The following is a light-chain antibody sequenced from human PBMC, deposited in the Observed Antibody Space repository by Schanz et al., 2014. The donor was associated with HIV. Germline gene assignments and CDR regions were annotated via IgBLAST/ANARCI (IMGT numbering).Light chain of an antibody. V-gene: IGLV2-23*01. CDR2: EDT. CDR1: SSDVGSYNL. Sequence: QSALTQPASVSGSPGQSITISCTGTSSDVGSYNLVSWYQQHPGKAPKLIIFEDTKRPSGISNRFSGSKSGNTASLTISGLQSEDEAHYYCCSYAGTNPWVFGGGTKLTVL. CDR3: CSYAGTNPWV. J-gene: IGLJ3*02.